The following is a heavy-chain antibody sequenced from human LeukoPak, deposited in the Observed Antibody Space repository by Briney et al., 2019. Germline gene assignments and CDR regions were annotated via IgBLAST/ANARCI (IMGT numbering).Heavy chain of an antibody. CDR2: IYTSGST. CDR3: ASLTGDWPD. D-gene: IGHD7-27*01. V-gene: IGHV4-61*02. Sequence: SQTLSLTCTVSGGSISSGSYYWSWIRQPAGKGLEWIGRIYTSGSTNYNPSLKSRVTISVDTSKNQFSLKLSSVTAADTAVYYCASLTGDWPDWGQGTLVTVSS. J-gene: IGHJ4*02. CDR1: GGSISSGSYY.